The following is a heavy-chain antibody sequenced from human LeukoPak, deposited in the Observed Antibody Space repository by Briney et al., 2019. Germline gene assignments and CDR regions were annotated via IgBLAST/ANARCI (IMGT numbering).Heavy chain of an antibody. Sequence: GGSLRLSCAASGFTFDDYAMHWVRQAPGKGLEWVSGISWNSGSIGYAGSVKGRFTISRDNAKNSLYLQMNSLRAEDTALYYCAKDSQSLIVSAFDIWGQGTMVTVSS. V-gene: IGHV3-9*01. CDR1: GFTFDDYA. J-gene: IGHJ3*02. CDR2: ISWNSGSI. CDR3: AKDSQSLIVSAFDI. D-gene: IGHD3-22*01.